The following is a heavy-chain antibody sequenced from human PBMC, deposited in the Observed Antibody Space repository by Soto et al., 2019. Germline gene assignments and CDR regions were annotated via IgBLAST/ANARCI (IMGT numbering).Heavy chain of an antibody. J-gene: IGHJ4*02. CDR2: ISGSGGST. CDR3: AKDIGGYYYDSSGQVVY. Sequence: PGGSLRLSCAASGFTFSSYAMSWVRQAPGKGLEWVSAISGSGGSTYYADSVKGRFTISRDNSKNTLYLQMNSLRAEDTAVYYCAKDIGGYYYDSSGQVVYWGQGTLVTVSS. V-gene: IGHV3-23*01. D-gene: IGHD3-22*01. CDR1: GFTFSSYA.